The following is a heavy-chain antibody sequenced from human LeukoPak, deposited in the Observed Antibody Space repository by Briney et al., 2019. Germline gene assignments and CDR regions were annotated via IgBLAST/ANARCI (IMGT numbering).Heavy chain of an antibody. CDR2: ISYSGST. J-gene: IGHJ4*02. V-gene: IGHV4-59*01. CDR1: GGSISRYY. CDR3: ARRDSSGYYGE. Sequence: PSETLSLTCTVSGGSISRYYWSWIRQPPGRPLEWIGFISYSGSTNYNPSLKSRVTISVDTSKNQFSLNLSSVTAADTAVYFCARRDSSGYYGEWGQGTLVTVSS. D-gene: IGHD3-22*01.